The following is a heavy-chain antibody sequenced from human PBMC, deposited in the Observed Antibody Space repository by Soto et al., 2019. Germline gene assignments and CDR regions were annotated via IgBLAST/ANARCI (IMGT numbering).Heavy chain of an antibody. CDR1: GYTFTSYY. J-gene: IGHJ4*02. CDR3: AREEDIVVVVAPPFDY. CDR2: INPSGGST. D-gene: IGHD2-15*01. Sequence: ASVKVSCKASGYTFTSYYMHWVRQAPGQGLEWMGIINPSGGSTSYAQKFQGRVTMTRDTSTSTVYMGLSSLRSEDTAVYYCAREEDIVVVVAPPFDYWGQGTLVTVSS. V-gene: IGHV1-46*01.